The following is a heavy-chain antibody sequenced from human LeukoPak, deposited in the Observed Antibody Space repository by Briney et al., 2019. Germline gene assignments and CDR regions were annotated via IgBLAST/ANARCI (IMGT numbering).Heavy chain of an antibody. CDR2: ILYDGGNA. CDR3: AQGEFSGLDY. CDR1: GFTFSSYA. V-gene: IGHV3-30-3*02. D-gene: IGHD5-12*01. J-gene: IGHJ4*02. Sequence: PGRSLRLSCAASGFTFSSYAMHWVRQAPGKGLEWAAVILYDGGNAHYADSVSGRFTISRDNPKNTLWLQMNSLTPDDTAVYYCAQGEFSGLDYWGQGTLVTVSS.